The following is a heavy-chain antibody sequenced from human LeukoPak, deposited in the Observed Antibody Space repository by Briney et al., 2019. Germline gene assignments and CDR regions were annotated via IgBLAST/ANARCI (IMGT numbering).Heavy chain of an antibody. CDR1: GFTFTNYA. CDR2: MNGRGVST. J-gene: IGHJ6*03. CDR3: AKDLVYCSSTSCSYYYYYMDV. V-gene: IGHV3-23*01. Sequence: GGSLRLSCAASGFTFTNYAMSWIRQAPGKGLEWVSVMNGRGVSTYYADSVKGRFTISRDNSKNTLYLQMNSLRAEDTAVYYCAKDLVYCSSTSCSYYYYYMDVWGKGTTVTVSS. D-gene: IGHD2-2*01.